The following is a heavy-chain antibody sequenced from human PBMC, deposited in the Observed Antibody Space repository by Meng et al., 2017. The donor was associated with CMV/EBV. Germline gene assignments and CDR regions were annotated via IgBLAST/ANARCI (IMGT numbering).Heavy chain of an antibody. CDR1: GFTFSSYA. V-gene: IGHV3-30*04. D-gene: IGHD3-10*01. CDR3: ARDWSYGSGSHLVY. CDR2: ISYDGSNK. J-gene: IGHJ4*02. Sequence: ASGFTFSSYARHWVRQAPGKGLEWVAVISYDGSNKYYADSVKGRFTISRDNSKNTLYLQMNSLRAEDTAVYYCARDWSYGSGSHLVYWGQGTLVTVSS.